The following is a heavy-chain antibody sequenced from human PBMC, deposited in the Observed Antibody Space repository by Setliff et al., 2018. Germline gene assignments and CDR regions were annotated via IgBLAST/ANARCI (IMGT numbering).Heavy chain of an antibody. Sequence: PSETLSLTCTVSGYSISSGYIWGWIRQPPGKGLEWVGNIGHTGSINYNPSLKSRLTISRDTSKNQVSLKLSSVTAAATAVDYCARKGISALGGDSDYWGQGILVTVSS. V-gene: IGHV4-38-2*02. CDR3: ARKGISALGGDSDY. D-gene: IGHD2-21*02. CDR1: GYSISSGYI. J-gene: IGHJ4*02. CDR2: IGHTGSI.